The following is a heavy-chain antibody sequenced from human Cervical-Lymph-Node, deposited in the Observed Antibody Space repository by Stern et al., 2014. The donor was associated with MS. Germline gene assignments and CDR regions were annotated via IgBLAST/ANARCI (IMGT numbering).Heavy chain of an antibody. V-gene: IGHV1-2*06. Sequence: VQLVQSGAEVRKPGASVKVSCKASGYTFTAYYMHWVRQAPGQGLEWVWRINPNSGGTNYAQKFQGRVTMTRDTSISTAYMELSRLRSYDTAVYYCARDTPNDSSGYFSYWGQGTPVTVSS. D-gene: IGHD3-22*01. CDR2: INPNSGGT. CDR1: GYTFTAYY. J-gene: IGHJ4*02. CDR3: ARDTPNDSSGYFSY.